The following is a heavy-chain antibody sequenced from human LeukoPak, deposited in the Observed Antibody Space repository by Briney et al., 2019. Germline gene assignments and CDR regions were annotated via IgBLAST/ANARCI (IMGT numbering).Heavy chain of an antibody. D-gene: IGHD6-13*01. J-gene: IGHJ4*02. Sequence: PGGSLRLSCAASGFTVSSNYMSWVRQAPGKGLEWAPVTYSGDSTYYADSVKGRFTISRDNSKNTLYLQMNSLRAEDTAVYYCAREYSSSWQFYYFDYWGQGTLVTVSS. V-gene: IGHV3-66*01. CDR3: AREYSSSWQFYYFDY. CDR1: GFTVSSNY. CDR2: TYSGDST.